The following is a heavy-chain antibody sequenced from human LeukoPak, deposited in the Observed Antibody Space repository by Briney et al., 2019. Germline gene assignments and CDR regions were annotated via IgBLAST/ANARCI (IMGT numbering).Heavy chain of an antibody. D-gene: IGHD6-13*01. CDR3: ATTGYSSRNY. Sequence: GGSLRLSCAASGFTFSSFAMGWVRQAPGKGLEWVSAISGSGSTYYADSVKGRFTISRDNSKNTLYLRMNSLRAEDTAVYYCATTGYSSRNYWGQGTLVTVPS. V-gene: IGHV3-23*01. CDR2: ISGSGST. J-gene: IGHJ4*02. CDR1: GFTFSSFA.